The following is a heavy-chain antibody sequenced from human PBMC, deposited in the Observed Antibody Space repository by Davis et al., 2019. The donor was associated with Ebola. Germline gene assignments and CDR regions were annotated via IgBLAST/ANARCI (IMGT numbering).Heavy chain of an antibody. CDR2: LGLSADT. D-gene: IGHD6-19*01. Sequence: GESLKISCAASGFVFSSYVMSWVRRAPGKGLEWVSTLGLSADTYYADSVKGRFTISRDNSKNTLHLQMNSLRVEDTVIYYCAKDTSNVWFDVWGQGTMVTVSS. V-gene: IGHV3-23*01. J-gene: IGHJ3*01. CDR3: AKDTSNVWFDV. CDR1: GFVFSSYV.